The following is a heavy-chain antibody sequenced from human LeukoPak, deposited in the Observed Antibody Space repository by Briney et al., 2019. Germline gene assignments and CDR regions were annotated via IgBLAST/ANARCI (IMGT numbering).Heavy chain of an antibody. J-gene: IGHJ4*02. CDR3: ARGWSYTTTGSFDY. CDR1: GGSFSGYY. D-gene: IGHD1-26*01. V-gene: IGHV4-34*01. Sequence: SETLSLTCAVYGGSFSGYYWSWIRQPPGKGLEWIGEINHSGSTNYNPSLKSRVTISVDTSKNQFSLKLSSVTAADTAVYYCARGWSYTTTGSFDYWGQGTLVTVSS. CDR2: INHSGST.